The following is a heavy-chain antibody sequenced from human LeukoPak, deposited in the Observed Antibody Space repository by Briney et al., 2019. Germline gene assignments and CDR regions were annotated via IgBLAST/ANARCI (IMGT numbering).Heavy chain of an antibody. V-gene: IGHV4-34*01. CDR3: ARRFVWGSYRHFDY. Sequence: KTSETLSLTCAVYGGSFSGYYWSWIRQPPGKGLEWIGEINHSGSTNYNPSLKSRVTISVDTSKNQFSLKLSSVTAADTAVYYCARRFVWGSYRHFDYWGQGTLVTVS. CDR2: INHSGST. J-gene: IGHJ4*02. CDR1: GGSFSGYY. D-gene: IGHD3-16*02.